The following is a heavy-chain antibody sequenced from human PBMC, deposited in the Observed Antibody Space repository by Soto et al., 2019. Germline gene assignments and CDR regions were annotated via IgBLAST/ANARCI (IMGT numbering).Heavy chain of an antibody. CDR1: GYRFTSYW. J-gene: IGHJ4*02. Sequence: GESLKISCQGSGYRFTSYWINWVRQMPGKDMEWMGKIDPSDSYTNYSPSFQGHVTISVDKSIDTAYLQWSSLKASDTAMYYCARQVVPSANFDYWGQGTLVTVSS. D-gene: IGHD2-2*01. CDR2: IDPSDSYT. V-gene: IGHV5-10-1*01. CDR3: ARQVVPSANFDY.